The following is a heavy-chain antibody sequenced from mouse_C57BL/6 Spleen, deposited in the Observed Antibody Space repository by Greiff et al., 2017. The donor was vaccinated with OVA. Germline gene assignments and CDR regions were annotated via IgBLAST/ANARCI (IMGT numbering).Heavy chain of an antibody. J-gene: IGHJ4*01. V-gene: IGHV1-69*01. Sequence: QVQLQQPGAELVMPGASVKLSCKASGYTFPSYWMHWVKQRPGQGLEWIGEIDPSDSYTNYNQKFKGKSTLTVDKSSSTAYMQLSSLTSEDSAVYYCARLGRVSMDYWGQGTSVTGSS. CDR2: IDPSDSYT. CDR3: ARLGRVSMDY. CDR1: GYTFPSYW. D-gene: IGHD4-1*01.